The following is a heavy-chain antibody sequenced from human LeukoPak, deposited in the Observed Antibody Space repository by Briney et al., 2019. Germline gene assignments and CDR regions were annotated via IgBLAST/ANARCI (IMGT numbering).Heavy chain of an antibody. J-gene: IGHJ4*02. CDR3: AKHVRTSVWFFDS. V-gene: IGHV3-23*01. CDR1: GLTFSNYA. Sequence: GGSLRLSCAASGLTFSNYALSWVRQAPGGGLEWVSLISWSSLTTEYADSVKGRFTVSRDNSKNTLSLQMNSLNADDTAVYYCAKHVRTSVWFFDSWGQGTLVTVSS. CDR2: ISWSSLTT. D-gene: IGHD6-19*01.